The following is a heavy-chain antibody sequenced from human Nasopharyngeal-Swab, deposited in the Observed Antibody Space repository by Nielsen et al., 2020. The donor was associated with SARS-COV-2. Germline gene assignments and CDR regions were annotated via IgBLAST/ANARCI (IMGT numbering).Heavy chain of an antibody. J-gene: IGHJ6*02. V-gene: IGHV1-58*01. CDR1: GFTFTSSA. CDR2: IVVGSGNT. D-gene: IGHD4-11*01. Sequence: SVKVSCKASGFTFTSSAVQWVRQARGQRLEWIGWIVVGSGNTNYAQKFQERVTTTRDMSTSTAYMELSSLRSEDTAVYYCAAYSSGPYYYYYGMDVWGQGTTVTVSS. CDR3: AAYSSGPYYYYYGMDV.